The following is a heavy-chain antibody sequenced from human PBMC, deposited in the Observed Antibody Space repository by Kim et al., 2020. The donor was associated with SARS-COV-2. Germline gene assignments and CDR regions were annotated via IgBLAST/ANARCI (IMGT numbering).Heavy chain of an antibody. CDR2: ISWNSGSI. Sequence: GGSLRLSCAASGFTFDDYAMHWGRLGPGKGLEWVSGISWNSGSIGYADSVKSRFTISSDNAKKSLFLQMNSLRAEDTALFYCAKDIYCGSALYYYGLDV. CDR3: AKDIYCGSALYYYGLDV. D-gene: IGHD2-21*01. V-gene: IGHV3-9*01. CDR1: GFTFDDYA. J-gene: IGHJ6*01.